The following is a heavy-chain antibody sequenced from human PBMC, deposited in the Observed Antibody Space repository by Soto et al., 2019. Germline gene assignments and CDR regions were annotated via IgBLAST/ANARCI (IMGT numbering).Heavy chain of an antibody. CDR3: ATAGGDGSSTNYNDYMDV. V-gene: IGHV3-23*01. CDR1: GFNFRNYA. D-gene: IGHD2-2*01. CDR2: ISVGASNT. J-gene: IGHJ6*03. Sequence: EVQLSESGGGLEQPGGSLRLSCVASGFNFRNYAMRWVRQAPGKGLEWVSAISVGASNTFYADSVKGRFTISRDNSKNTLSLQMNTLRGDDTAVYYCATAGGDGSSTNYNDYMDVWGKGTTVAVSS.